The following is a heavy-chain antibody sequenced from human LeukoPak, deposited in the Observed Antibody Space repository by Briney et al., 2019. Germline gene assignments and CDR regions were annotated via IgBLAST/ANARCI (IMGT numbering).Heavy chain of an antibody. D-gene: IGHD5-18*01. CDR1: GGSVTNYY. CDR2: VYTRGTS. V-gene: IGHV4-4*07. J-gene: IGHJ4*02. CDR3: TRRAYTYDSYFFDH. Sequence: SETLSLTCSVSGGSVTNYYWSWIRQAAGQGLEWIGRVYTRGTSNYNPSLRSRVIISVDKSANQVSLRMTSVSAADTAVYYCTRRAYTYDSYFFDHWGLGTLVTVSS.